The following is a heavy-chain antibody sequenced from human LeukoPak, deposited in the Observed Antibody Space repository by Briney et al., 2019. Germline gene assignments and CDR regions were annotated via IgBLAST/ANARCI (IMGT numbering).Heavy chain of an antibody. CDR3: AREPHYCSGGSCYTKGMDV. D-gene: IGHD2-15*01. V-gene: IGHV3-21*01. J-gene: IGHJ6*02. CDR2: ISSSSSYI. Sequence: PGGSLRLSCAASGFTFSSYSMNWVRQAPGKGLEWVSSISSSSSYIYYADSVKGRFTISRDNAKNSLYLQMNSLRAEDTAVYYCAREPHYCSGGSCYTKGMDVWGQGTTVTVSS. CDR1: GFTFSSYS.